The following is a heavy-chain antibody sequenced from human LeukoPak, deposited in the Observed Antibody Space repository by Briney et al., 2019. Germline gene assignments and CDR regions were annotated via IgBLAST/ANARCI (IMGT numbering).Heavy chain of an antibody. Sequence: GGSLRLSCTASGFTFGDYAMSWVRQAPGKGLEWVGFIRSKAYGGTTEYAASVKGRFTISRDDSKSIAYLQMNSLKTEDTAVYYCTRVPVTSVFDYWGQGTLVTVSS. CDR2: IRSKAYGGTT. J-gene: IGHJ4*02. D-gene: IGHD4-17*01. CDR1: GFTFGDYA. V-gene: IGHV3-49*04. CDR3: TRVPVTSVFDY.